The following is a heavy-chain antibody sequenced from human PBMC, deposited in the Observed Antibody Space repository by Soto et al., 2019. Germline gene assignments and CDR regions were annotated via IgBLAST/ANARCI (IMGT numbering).Heavy chain of an antibody. J-gene: IGHJ6*02. CDR3: ARGLEQWNYYYVMDV. CDR1: GGSFSGYY. D-gene: IGHD6-19*01. V-gene: IGHV4-34*01. Sequence: QVQLQQWGAGLLKPSETLSLTCAVYGGSFSGYYWSWIRQPPGKGLEWIGEINHSGSTNYSPSLKSRGTISVDTSKNQFSLMLSSVTAADPAVYYCARGLEQWNYYYVMDVWGHGTTVTVSS. CDR2: INHSGST.